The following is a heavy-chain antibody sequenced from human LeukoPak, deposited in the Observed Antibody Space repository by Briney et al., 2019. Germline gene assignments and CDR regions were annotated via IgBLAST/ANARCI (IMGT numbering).Heavy chain of an antibody. V-gene: IGHV3-48*04. CDR1: GFTFSSYS. D-gene: IGHD3-10*01. CDR2: ISSSSSTI. J-gene: IGHJ4*02. CDR3: ARDGSFGRTSFDY. Sequence: GGSLRLSCAASGFTFSSYSMNWVRQAPGKGLEWVSYISSSSSTIYYADSVKGRFTISRDNAKNSLYLQMNSLRAEDTAVYYCARDGSFGRTSFDYWGQGTLVTVSS.